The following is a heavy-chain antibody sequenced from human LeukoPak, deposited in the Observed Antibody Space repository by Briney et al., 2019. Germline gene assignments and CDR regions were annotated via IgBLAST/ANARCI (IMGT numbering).Heavy chain of an antibody. D-gene: IGHD3-22*01. J-gene: IGHJ6*02. CDR1: GYTFTSYG. V-gene: IGHV1-18*01. CDR2: ISAYNGNT. CDR3: ARVGYYYDSSGYYYGDYYGMDV. Sequence: GASVKVSCKASGYTFTSYGISWVRQAPGQGLEWMGWISAYNGNTNYAQKLQGRVTMTTDTSTSTAYMELRSLRSDDTAVYNCARVGYYYDSSGYYYGDYYGMDVWGQGTTVTVSS.